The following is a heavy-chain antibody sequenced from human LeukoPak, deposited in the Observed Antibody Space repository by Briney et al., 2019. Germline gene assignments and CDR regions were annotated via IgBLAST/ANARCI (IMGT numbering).Heavy chain of an antibody. CDR1: GFTFSSYA. CDR2: ISGSGGST. CDR3: AKAYYDSTGYYGY. Sequence: GGXXRLSCAASGFTFSSYAMSWVRQAPGKGLEWVSTISGSGGSTYYADSVKGRFTIYRDNSKNTLYLQMNSLRAEDTAVYYCAKAYYDSTGYYGYWGQGTLVTVSS. V-gene: IGHV3-23*01. D-gene: IGHD3-22*01. J-gene: IGHJ4*02.